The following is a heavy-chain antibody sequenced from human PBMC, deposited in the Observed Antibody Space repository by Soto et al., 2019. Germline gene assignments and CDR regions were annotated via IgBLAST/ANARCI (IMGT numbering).Heavy chain of an antibody. CDR1: GGSICNNY. Sequence: SETLSLTCTVSGGSICNNYWSWIRQPPGRGLEWIGYIFSNGRTNYNPSLESRVTISVDTSKNQLSLKLRSVTAADTAVYYCARGGDNSPWYYSLWGQGTLVTVSS. CDR2: IFSNGRT. CDR3: ARGGDNSPWYYSL. J-gene: IGHJ4*02. V-gene: IGHV4-59*01. D-gene: IGHD3-10*01.